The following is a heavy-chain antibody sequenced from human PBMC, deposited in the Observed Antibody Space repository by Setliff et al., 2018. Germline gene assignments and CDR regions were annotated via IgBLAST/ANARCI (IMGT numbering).Heavy chain of an antibody. CDR2: MNPNSGNT. V-gene: IGHV1-8*02. J-gene: IGHJ5*02. Sequence: GASVKVSCKTSGYTFTNYDINWVRQATGQGLEWMGWMNPNSGNTGYAQNFQGRVSMTRKTSIRTAYMELNSLTSEDTAVYYGARSKVEAAMVKHNWFDPWGQGTLVTVSS. CDR3: ARSKVEAAMVKHNWFDP. CDR1: GYTFTNYD. D-gene: IGHD5-18*01.